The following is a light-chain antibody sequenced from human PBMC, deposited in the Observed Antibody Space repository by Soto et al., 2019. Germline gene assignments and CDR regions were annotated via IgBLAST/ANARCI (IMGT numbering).Light chain of an antibody. V-gene: IGKV3-15*01. CDR3: QQYYTWPRGT. Sequence: EIVMTQSPATLSVSPGERVTLSCRANRNIISNLAWYQQKPGQAPRLLIFFASTRATGVPDRFSGSGSGTDFTLTISSLQSADFGVYYCQQYYTWPRGTFGQGTKVDIK. J-gene: IGKJ1*01. CDR1: RNIISN. CDR2: FAS.